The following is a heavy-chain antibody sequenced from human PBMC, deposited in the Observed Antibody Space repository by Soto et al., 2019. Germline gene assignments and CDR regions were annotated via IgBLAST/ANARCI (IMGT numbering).Heavy chain of an antibody. CDR3: ARQHYGDYFDY. CDR1: GFDFRKFW. D-gene: IGHD3-10*01. J-gene: IGHJ4*02. Sequence: EVQLVESGGGLVQTGGSLRLSCAASGFDFRKFWMNWIRHVPGKGLEWVATIKDDGSQKFYVDSVRGRFSISRDNGMNLVFLEMSSLGGGDTATYYCARQHYGDYFDYWGQGVVVTVSS. CDR2: IKDDGSQK. V-gene: IGHV3-7*01.